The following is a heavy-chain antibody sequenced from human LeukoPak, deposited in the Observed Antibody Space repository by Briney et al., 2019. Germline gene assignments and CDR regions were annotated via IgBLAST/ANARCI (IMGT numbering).Heavy chain of an antibody. V-gene: IGHV4-30-4*01. D-gene: IGHD3-10*01. J-gene: IGHJ5*02. CDR3: ARTRKEWFGEFPNWFDP. CDR2: IYYSGST. Sequence: PSETLSLTCTVSGGSISSGDYYWSWIRPPPGKGLEWIGYIYYSGSTYYNPSLKSRVTISVDTSKNQFSLKLSSVTAADTAVYYCARTRKEWFGEFPNWFDPWGQGTLVTVSS. CDR1: GGSISSGDYY.